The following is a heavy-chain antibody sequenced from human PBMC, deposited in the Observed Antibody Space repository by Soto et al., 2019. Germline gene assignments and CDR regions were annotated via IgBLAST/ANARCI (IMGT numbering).Heavy chain of an antibody. Sequence: QVQLGESGGGVVQPGRSLRLSCAASGFTFSSYAMHWVRQAPGKGLEWVAVISYDGSNKYYADSVKGRFTISRDNSKNTLYLQMNSLRAEDTAVYYCAREVIVVVTAPAFDIWGQGTMVTVST. J-gene: IGHJ3*02. V-gene: IGHV3-30-3*01. CDR3: AREVIVVVTAPAFDI. D-gene: IGHD2-21*02. CDR2: ISYDGSNK. CDR1: GFTFSSYA.